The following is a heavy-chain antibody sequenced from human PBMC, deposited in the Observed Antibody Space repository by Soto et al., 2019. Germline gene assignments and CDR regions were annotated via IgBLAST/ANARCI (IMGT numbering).Heavy chain of an antibody. D-gene: IGHD2-21*01. J-gene: IGHJ3*02. V-gene: IGHV4-61*01. CDR3: ARSPSGSISFDI. CDR1: GGSVSSGSYY. CDR2: IYYSGST. Sequence: QVQLQESGPGLVKPSETLSLTCTVSGGSVSSGSYYWSWIRQPPGKGLEWIGYIYYSGSTNYNPSLKSRGTVSVDTSKNHFSLKLSSVTAADTAVYYCARSPSGSISFDIWGQGTMVTVSS.